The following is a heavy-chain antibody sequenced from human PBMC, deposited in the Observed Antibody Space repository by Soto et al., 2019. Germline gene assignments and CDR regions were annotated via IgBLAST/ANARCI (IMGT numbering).Heavy chain of an antibody. Sequence: ASVKVSCEASGYTFTSYDINWVRQATGQGLEWMGWMNPNSGNTGYAQKFQGRVTMTRNTSISTAYMELSSLRADDTAVYYCAKDRGSSLYHWFDPWGQGTLVTVSS. V-gene: IGHV1-8*01. CDR1: GYTFTSYD. CDR2: MNPNSGNT. CDR3: AKDRGSSLYHWFDP. D-gene: IGHD6-13*01. J-gene: IGHJ5*02.